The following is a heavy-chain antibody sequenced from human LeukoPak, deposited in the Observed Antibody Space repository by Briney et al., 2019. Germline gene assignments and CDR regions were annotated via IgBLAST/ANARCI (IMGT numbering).Heavy chain of an antibody. D-gene: IGHD3-10*01. Sequence: GGSLRLSCLASGSTLTSYEMNWVRQAPGKGLEWVSYIGSGGSPIYYADSVKGRFTISRDNAKNSLYLQMNSLRAEDTAVYYCARGWYYLWGQGAMVTVSS. CDR1: GSTLTSYE. V-gene: IGHV3-48*03. CDR3: ARGWYYL. J-gene: IGHJ3*01. CDR2: IGSGGSPI.